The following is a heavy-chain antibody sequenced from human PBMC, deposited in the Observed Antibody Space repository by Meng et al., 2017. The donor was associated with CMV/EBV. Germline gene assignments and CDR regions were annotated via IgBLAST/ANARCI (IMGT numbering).Heavy chain of an antibody. J-gene: IGHJ4*02. CDR2: IYSGGST. D-gene: IGHD1-26*01. Sequence: VELVGSGGGLVQPGGALRLSCAASGFTVSSNYMSWVRQAPGKGLEWVSVIYSGGSTYYADSVKGRFTISRDNSKNTLYLQMNSLRAEDTAVYYCARIGSGSYSRDYWGQGTLVTVSS. V-gene: IGHV3-66*01. CDR1: GFTVSSNY. CDR3: ARIGSGSYSRDY.